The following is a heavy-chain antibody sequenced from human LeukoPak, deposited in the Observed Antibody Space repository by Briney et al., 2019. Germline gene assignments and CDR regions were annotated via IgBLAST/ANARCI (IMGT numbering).Heavy chain of an antibody. Sequence: SETLSLTCAVYGGSFSGYYWSWIRQPPGKGLEWIGEINHSGSTNYNPSLKSRVTISVDTSKNQFSLKLSSVTAADTAVYYCARRGGSSWSRDFDYWGQGTLVTVSS. V-gene: IGHV4-34*01. J-gene: IGHJ4*02. CDR3: ARRGGSSWSRDFDY. CDR1: GGSFSGYY. D-gene: IGHD6-13*01. CDR2: INHSGST.